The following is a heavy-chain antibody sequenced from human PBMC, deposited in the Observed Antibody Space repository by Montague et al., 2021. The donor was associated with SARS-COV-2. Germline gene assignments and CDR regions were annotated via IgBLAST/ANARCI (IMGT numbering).Heavy chain of an antibody. CDR1: GGSISSGSY. CDR2: SDHSGIT. CDR3: ARVFSAVAGANYYFDY. V-gene: IGHV4-38-2*02. D-gene: IGHD4/OR15-4a*01. Sequence: SETLSLTCTVSGGSISSGSYWGWIRQPPGKGLEWIGTSDHSGITYYSPXRKSRVTISQDTSKNQFSRNLDSVTASDTAMYYCARVFSAVAGANYYFDYWGQGTLVTVSS. J-gene: IGHJ4*02.